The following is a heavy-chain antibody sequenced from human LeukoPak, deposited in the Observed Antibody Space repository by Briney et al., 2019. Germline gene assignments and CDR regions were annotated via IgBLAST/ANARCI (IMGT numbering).Heavy chain of an antibody. CDR1: GHTFHSPE. V-gene: IGHV1-8*01. Sequence: ASVKVSCKASGHTFHSPEINWLRQATAQGLEHIRSMSPYSGNTNYVEKFQGRVSMTRNTSITTAYMELTSLRSDDTAVYYCAIGTGGGSSWHFDYWGQGAMLTVST. CDR3: AIGTGGGSSWHFDY. J-gene: IGHJ4*02. D-gene: IGHD6-13*01. CDR2: MSPYSGNT.